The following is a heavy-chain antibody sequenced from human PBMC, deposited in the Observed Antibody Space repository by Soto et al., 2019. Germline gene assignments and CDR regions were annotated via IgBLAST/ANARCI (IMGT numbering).Heavy chain of an antibody. V-gene: IGHV3-74*03. CDR2: MTGDGRTT. Sequence: PWGSLRLSCAASGFTFCDYWMHWFRQPPVKGPEWVSRMTGDGRTTQYADSVKGRFTASRDNAKSTLYLQMNSLRAEDTAVYYCATAEVDYWGPGTLVTVSS. CDR1: GFTFCDYW. J-gene: IGHJ4*02. CDR3: ATAEVDY.